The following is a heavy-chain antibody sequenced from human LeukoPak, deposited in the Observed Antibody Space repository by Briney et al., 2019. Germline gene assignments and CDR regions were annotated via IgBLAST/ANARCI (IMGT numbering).Heavy chain of an antibody. D-gene: IGHD2-15*01. CDR3: ARESYCSGGSCYSGRAFDI. Sequence: AGGSLRLSCAASRFAFSSYAMTWVRQAPGKGLEWVSTISGSSGNTYYADSVKGRLTISRDNAKNTLYLQMNSLRAEDTAVYHCARESYCSGGSCYSGRAFDIWGQGTMVTVSS. J-gene: IGHJ3*02. CDR2: ISGSSGNT. CDR1: RFAFSSYA. V-gene: IGHV3-23*01.